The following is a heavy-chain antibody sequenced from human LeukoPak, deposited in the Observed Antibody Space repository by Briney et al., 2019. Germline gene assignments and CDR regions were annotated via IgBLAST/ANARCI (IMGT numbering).Heavy chain of an antibody. J-gene: IGHJ4*02. V-gene: IGHV3-21*01. CDR2: ISSSSSYI. Sequence: GGSLRLSCAASGFTFSSYAMSWVRQAPGKGLEWVSSISSSSSYIYYADSVKGRFTISRDNAKNSLYLQMNSLRAEDTAVYYCAIRKSGNAIDYWGQGTLVTVSS. CDR3: AIRKSGNAIDY. D-gene: IGHD5-12*01. CDR1: GFTFSSYA.